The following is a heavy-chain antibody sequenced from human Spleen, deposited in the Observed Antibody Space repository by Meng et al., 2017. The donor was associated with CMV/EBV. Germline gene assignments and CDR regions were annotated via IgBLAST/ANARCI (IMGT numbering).Heavy chain of an antibody. D-gene: IGHD5-12*01. CDR3: ARDQDGGYAIDY. CDR2: ITSSGSAN. Sequence: GESLKISCAASGFTFSDYYMGWIRQAPGKGLEWISYITSSGSANNYADSVKGRFTISRDNAKNTLYLQMNSLRAEDTAVYYCARDQDGGYAIDYWGQGTLVTVSS. CDR1: GFTFSDYY. J-gene: IGHJ4*02. V-gene: IGHV3-11*04.